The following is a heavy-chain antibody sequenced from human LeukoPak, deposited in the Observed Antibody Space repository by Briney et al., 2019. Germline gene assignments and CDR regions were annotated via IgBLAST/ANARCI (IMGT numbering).Heavy chain of an antibody. D-gene: IGHD6-19*01. CDR2: ISSSSSTI. Sequence: PGGSLRLSCAASGFTFSSYSMNWVRQAPGKGLEWVSYISSSSSTIYYADSVKGRFTISRDNAKNSLYLQMNSLRAEDTAVYYCASEIAVAGPDYYYYYGMDVWGQGTTVTVSS. V-gene: IGHV3-48*01. J-gene: IGHJ6*02. CDR3: ASEIAVAGPDYYYYYGMDV. CDR1: GFTFSSYS.